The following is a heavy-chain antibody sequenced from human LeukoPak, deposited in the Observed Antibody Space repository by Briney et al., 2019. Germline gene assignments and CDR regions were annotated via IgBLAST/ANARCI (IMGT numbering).Heavy chain of an antibody. D-gene: IGHD1-1*01. J-gene: IGHJ5*02. Sequence: GVTLRRSCAGSGFIFSDFYMSWIRQAPGKGLEWVSFIYSSSDYIYYADSVKGRFTISRDNAKNSLYLQMNSLRAEDTAVYYCARSQWNPGKTTQTTWGQGTLVTVSS. CDR1: GFIFSDFY. CDR3: ARSQWNPGKTTQTT. CDR2: IYSSSDYI. V-gene: IGHV3-11*01.